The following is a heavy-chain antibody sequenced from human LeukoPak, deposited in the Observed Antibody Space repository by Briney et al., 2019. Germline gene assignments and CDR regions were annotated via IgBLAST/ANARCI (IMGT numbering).Heavy chain of an antibody. D-gene: IGHD6-13*01. CDR3: ASLNSSPNYYYYMDV. J-gene: IGHJ6*03. V-gene: IGHV1-69*05. CDR1: GGTFSSYA. CDR2: IIPIFGTA. Sequence: PVASVKVSCKASGGTFSSYAISWVRQAPGQGLEWMGGIIPIFGTANYAQKFQGRVTITTDESTSTAYMELSSLRSEDTAVYYCASLNSSPNYYYYMDVWGKGTTVTVSS.